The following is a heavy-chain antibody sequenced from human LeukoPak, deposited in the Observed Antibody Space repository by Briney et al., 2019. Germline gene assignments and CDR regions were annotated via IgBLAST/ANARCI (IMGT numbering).Heavy chain of an antibody. CDR2: ISTGGSYT. J-gene: IGHJ4*02. Sequence: GGSLRLSCAASGFTFSNYNMNWVRQAPGQGLEWASSISTGGSYTHYADSLKGRFTISRDNAKNSLYLQMNSLRAEDTAVYYCAICGGGACHKGYSDHWGQGTLVTVSS. V-gene: IGHV3-21*01. CDR1: GFTFSNYN. CDR3: AICGGGACHKGYSDH. D-gene: IGHD2-21*01.